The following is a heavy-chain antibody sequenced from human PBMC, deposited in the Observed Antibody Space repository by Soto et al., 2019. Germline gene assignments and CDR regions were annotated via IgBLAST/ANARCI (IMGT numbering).Heavy chain of an antibody. J-gene: IGHJ4*02. Sequence: QVQLQESGPGLVKPSETLSLTCTVSGGSISSYYLSWIRQPPGEGLEWIGYIHYSGSTNYNPSLRSIDTMSVVTSPNQSSLKLSSVTAADTAVYYCARHVNVAVAGTGFDYWGQGPLVTVSS. V-gene: IGHV4-59*08. CDR1: GGSISSYY. D-gene: IGHD6-19*01. CDR2: IHYSGST. CDR3: ARHVNVAVAGTGFDY.